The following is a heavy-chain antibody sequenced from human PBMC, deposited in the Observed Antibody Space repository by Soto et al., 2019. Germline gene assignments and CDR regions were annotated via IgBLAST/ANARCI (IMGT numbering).Heavy chain of an antibody. Sequence: PGGSLRLSCAASGFTFRTFTMNWVRQAPGKGLEWVSGIIGGDGDKFYSDSVKGRFTISRDNSKNTLYLQMNSLRAEDTAVYYCARDNYYGSGSSYYYGMDVWGQGTTVTVSS. CDR2: IIGGDGDK. V-gene: IGHV3-23*01. J-gene: IGHJ6*02. CDR1: GFTFRTFT. CDR3: ARDNYYGSGSSYYYGMDV. D-gene: IGHD3-10*01.